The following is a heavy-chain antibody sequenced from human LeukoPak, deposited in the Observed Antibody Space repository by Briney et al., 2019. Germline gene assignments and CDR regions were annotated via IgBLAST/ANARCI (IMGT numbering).Heavy chain of an antibody. D-gene: IGHD2-21*02. CDR1: GGTFSSYA. V-gene: IGHV1-69*04. Sequence: SVKVSCKASGGTFSSYAISWVRQAPGQGLEWMGRIIPIFGIANYAQKFQGRVTITADKSTSTAYMELSSLRSEDTAVYYCARADCGGDCRDTYYYYGMDVWGQGTTVTVSS. J-gene: IGHJ6*02. CDR3: ARADCGGDCRDTYYYYGMDV. CDR2: IIPIFGIA.